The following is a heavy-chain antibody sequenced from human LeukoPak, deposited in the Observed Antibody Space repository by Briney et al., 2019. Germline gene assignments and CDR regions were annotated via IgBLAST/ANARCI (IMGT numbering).Heavy chain of an antibody. Sequence: GGSLRLSCALSVFTLSLYWMHWVRQPPGKGGVWVSRISNDGTTTNYADSVKGRFTISRDNAKNTLYLKMSNVRVEDTALYCWTRVRWDVDNFHYWGQGTLVTVSS. V-gene: IGHV3-74*01. CDR2: ISNDGTTT. CDR3: TRVRWDVDNFHY. CDR1: VFTLSLYW. D-gene: IGHD1-26*01. J-gene: IGHJ4*02.